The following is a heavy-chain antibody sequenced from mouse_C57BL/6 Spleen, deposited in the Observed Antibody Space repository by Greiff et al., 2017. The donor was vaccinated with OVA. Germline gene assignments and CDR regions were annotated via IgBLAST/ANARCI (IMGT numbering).Heavy chain of an antibody. V-gene: IGHV14-1*01. D-gene: IGHD1-1*01. CDR3: TWHNTVVESWFAY. J-gene: IGHJ3*01. Sequence: EVQLQESGAELVRPGASVKLSCTASGFNIKDYYMHWVKQRPEQGLEWIGRIVPADGDPEYAPKFQGKATMTADTSSNPAYLQISSLTSVDSVVYYCTWHNTVVESWFAYWGQGTLVTVSA. CDR2: IVPADGDP. CDR1: GFNIKDYY.